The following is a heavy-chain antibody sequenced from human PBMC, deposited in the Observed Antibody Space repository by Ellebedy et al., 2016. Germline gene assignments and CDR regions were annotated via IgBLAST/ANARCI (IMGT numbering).Heavy chain of an antibody. D-gene: IGHD4-17*01. CDR1: GLNFNTFF. V-gene: IGHV3-23*01. J-gene: IGHJ4*02. Sequence: GGSLRLSXTASGLNFNTFFMSWVRQAPGKGLEWVSTISAGSDTTRLADSVKGRFTISRDGSKNSVYLRMNNLRVEDTAVYYCRQGHYADLWGQGTLVTVSS. CDR2: ISAGSDTT. CDR3: RQGHYADL.